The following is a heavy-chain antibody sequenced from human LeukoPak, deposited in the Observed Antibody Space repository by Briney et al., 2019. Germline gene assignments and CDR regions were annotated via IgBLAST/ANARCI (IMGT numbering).Heavy chain of an antibody. V-gene: IGHV4-39*01. CDR1: GGSISSSSYY. CDR2: IYYSGRP. D-gene: IGHD6-6*01. CDR3: LRIAARNNWFDP. J-gene: IGHJ5*02. Sequence: SETLSLTCTVSGGSISSSSYYWGWIRQPPGKGLEWIGSIYYSGRPYYNPSLKSRVTISVDTSKNQFSLRLSSVTAADTAVYYCLRIAARNNWFDPWGQGTLVTVSS.